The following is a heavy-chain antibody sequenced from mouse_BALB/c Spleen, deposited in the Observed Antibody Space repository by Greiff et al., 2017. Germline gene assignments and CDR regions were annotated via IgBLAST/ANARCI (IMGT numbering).Heavy chain of an antibody. V-gene: IGHV14-3*02. Sequence: VHVKQSGAELVKPGASVKLSCTASGFNIKDTYMHWVKQRPEQGLEWIGRIDPANGNTKYDPKFQGKATITADTSSNTAYLQLSSLTSEDTAVYYCARDGNRGYAMDYWGQGTSVTVSS. CDR3: ARDGNRGYAMDY. D-gene: IGHD2-1*01. CDR1: GFNIKDTY. CDR2: IDPANGNT. J-gene: IGHJ4*01.